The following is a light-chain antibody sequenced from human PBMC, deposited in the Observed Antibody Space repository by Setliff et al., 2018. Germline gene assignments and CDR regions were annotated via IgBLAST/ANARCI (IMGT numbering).Light chain of an antibody. V-gene: IGLV2-8*01. Sequence: QSALTQPPSASGSPGQSVTISCTGTSRDISSYNYVSWYQQHPGKAPKLMIYEVSKRPSGVPDRFSGSKSGNTASLTVSGLQAEDEADYYCSSYEGSNNYVFGTGTKVTVL. CDR2: EVS. CDR3: SSYEGSNNYV. J-gene: IGLJ1*01. CDR1: SRDISSYNY.